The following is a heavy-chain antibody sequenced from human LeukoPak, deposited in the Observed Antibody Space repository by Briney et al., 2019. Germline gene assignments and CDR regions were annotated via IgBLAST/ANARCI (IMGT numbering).Heavy chain of an antibody. V-gene: IGHV5-51*01. CDR3: ARYRGSPEGYFDY. J-gene: IGHJ4*02. CDR2: IYPGDYSGYSNT. D-gene: IGHD1-26*01. Sequence: SGASLQISCRGSGSHFTTYWIGWVRQLPGKGLEWMGIIYPGDYSGYSNTKYSPSFQGQVTISADKSITSAHLQWSSLKASDTAIYYCARYRGSPEGYFDYWGRGTLVTVSS. CDR1: GSHFTTYW.